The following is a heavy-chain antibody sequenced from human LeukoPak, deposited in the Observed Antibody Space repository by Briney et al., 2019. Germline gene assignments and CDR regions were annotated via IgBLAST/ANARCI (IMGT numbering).Heavy chain of an antibody. CDR2: INPDSGGP. J-gene: IGHJ4*02. D-gene: IGHD3-22*01. CDR1: GYTFTGYY. V-gene: IGHV1-2*02. CDR3: ARESRGILNYFDY. Sequence: ASVKVSCKASGYTFTGYYMHWVRQAPGQGLEWMGWINPDSGGPNYAQKSQGRVTMTRDTSISTAYMELSRLRSDDTAVYYCARESRGILNYFDYWGQGTLVTVS.